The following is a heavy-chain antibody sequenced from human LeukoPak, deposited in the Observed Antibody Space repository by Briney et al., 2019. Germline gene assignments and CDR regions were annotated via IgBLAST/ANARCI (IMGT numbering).Heavy chain of an antibody. CDR3: ARRDHTGRSHAWFDP. CDR2: LSDTGPT. J-gene: IGHJ5*02. V-gene: IGHV4-39*01. D-gene: IGHD1-14*01. Sequence: PSETLSLTCTVSGGPVSITSHFWDGVPRHPRKGLWWIVRLSDTGPTHYNPSLESRVTMSVDTSKNQFSLKLSSVTAADTAVYYCARRDHTGRSHAWFDPWGQGTLVTVSS. CDR1: GGPVSITSHF.